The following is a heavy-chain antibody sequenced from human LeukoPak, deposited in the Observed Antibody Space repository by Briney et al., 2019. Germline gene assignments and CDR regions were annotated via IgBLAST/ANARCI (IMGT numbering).Heavy chain of an antibody. CDR2: ISGSGGST. V-gene: IGHV3-23*01. CDR3: AKGAYDSSGYYPPYFDY. D-gene: IGHD3-22*01. J-gene: IGHJ4*02. Sequence: PGGSLRLSCAASGLTGSHNYVSWVRQAPGKGLEWVSAISGSGGSTYYADSVKGRFTISRDNSKNTLYLQMNSLRAEDTAVYYCAKGAYDSSGYYPPYFDYWGQGTLVTVSS. CDR1: GLTGSHNY.